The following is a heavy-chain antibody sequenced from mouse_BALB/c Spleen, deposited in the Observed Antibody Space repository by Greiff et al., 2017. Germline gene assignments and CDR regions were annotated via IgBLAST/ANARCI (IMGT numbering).Heavy chain of an antibody. CDR3: ARGPYFDY. Sequence: EVKVVESGGGLVQPGGSLKLSCAASGFTFSSYGMSWVRQTPDKRLELVATINSNGGSTYYPDSVKGRFTISRDNAKNNLYLQMSSLKSEDTAMYYCARGPYFDYWGQGTTLTVSS. CDR2: INSNGGST. CDR1: GFTFSSYG. J-gene: IGHJ2*01. V-gene: IGHV5-6-3*01.